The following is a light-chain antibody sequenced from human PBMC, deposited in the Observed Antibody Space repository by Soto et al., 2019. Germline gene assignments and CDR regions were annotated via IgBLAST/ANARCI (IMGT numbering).Light chain of an antibody. V-gene: IGLV2-14*03. CDR1: SSDIGAYNF. CDR2: DVN. J-gene: IGLJ2*01. CDR3: TSWTTSTTMI. Sequence: QSVLTRAGSVSGSPGQSITISCTGTSSDIGAYNFVSWYQQHPGKAPKLMLYDVNIRPSGVSNRFSGSKSGNTASLTISGLQAEDEADYYCTSWTTSTTMIFGGGTKVTVL.